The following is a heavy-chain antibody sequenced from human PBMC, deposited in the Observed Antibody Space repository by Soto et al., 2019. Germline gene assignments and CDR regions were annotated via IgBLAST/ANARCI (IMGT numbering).Heavy chain of an antibody. CDR1: GCTFSSYA. V-gene: IGHV3-23*01. CDR2: ISGSGGST. J-gene: IGHJ4*02. CDR3: AEDGPSAYYDSSGYPLFDC. D-gene: IGHD3-22*01. Sequence: LRLSCAASGCTFSSYAMSWVRQAPGKGLEWVSAISGSGGSTYYADSVKGRFTISGDNSKNTLYLQMNSLRAEDTAVYYCAEDGPSAYYDSSGYPLFDCWGQGTLVTVSS.